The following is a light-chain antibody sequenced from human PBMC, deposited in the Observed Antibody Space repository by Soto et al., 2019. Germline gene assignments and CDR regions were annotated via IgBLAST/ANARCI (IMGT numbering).Light chain of an antibody. CDR3: QQRYSAPIT. CDR1: QSISNY. CDR2: AAS. Sequence: DIRLPQSPSSLSASVGDRGSITCRASQSISNYLNWYQQKPGKAPQLLIFAASSLQSGVPSRFSSSGSGTNFTLTIGSLQPEDLAAYYCQQRYSAPITFGQGTRLDIK. V-gene: IGKV1-39*01. J-gene: IGKJ5*01.